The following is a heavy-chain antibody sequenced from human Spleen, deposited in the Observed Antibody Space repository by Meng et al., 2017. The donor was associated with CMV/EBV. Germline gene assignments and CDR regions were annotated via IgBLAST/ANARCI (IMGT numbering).Heavy chain of an antibody. CDR3: AREQHCTSANCHGPNWFDP. CDR2: IYYTGST. D-gene: IGHD2-2*01. J-gene: IGHJ5*02. Sequence: SETLSLTCTVSGGSISSSSYYWGWIRQPPGKGLEWIGYIYYTGSTNYNPSLKSRVTISLGTSKNQFSLKLTSVTAADTGVYYCAREQHCTSANCHGPNWFDPWGQGTLVTVSS. CDR1: GGSISSSSYY. V-gene: IGHV4-61*01.